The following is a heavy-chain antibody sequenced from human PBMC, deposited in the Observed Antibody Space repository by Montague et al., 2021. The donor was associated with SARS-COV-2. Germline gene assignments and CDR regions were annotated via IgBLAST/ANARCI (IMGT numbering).Heavy chain of an antibody. D-gene: IGHD3-3*01. J-gene: IGHJ5*02. V-gene: IGHV4-59*01. CDR3: ARVSRITIFGVVGWFDP. CDR2: IYYSGST. CDR1: GGSISSYY. Sequence: SETLSPTCTVSGGSISSYYWSWIRQPPGKGLEWIGYIYYSGSTNYNPSHKSRVTISVDTSKNQFSLKLSSVTAADTAVYYCARVSRITIFGVVGWFDPWGQGTLVTVSS.